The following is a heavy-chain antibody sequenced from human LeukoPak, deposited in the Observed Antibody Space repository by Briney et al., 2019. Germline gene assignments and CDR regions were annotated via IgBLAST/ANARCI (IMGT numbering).Heavy chain of an antibody. CDR3: AKHRFESGGYHSTD. J-gene: IGHJ4*02. D-gene: IGHD3-22*01. CDR2: INGNGGNT. CDR1: GFTSSSYA. V-gene: IGHV3-23*01. Sequence: QAGGSLRLSCAASGFTSSSYAMSWVRQAPGKGLEWVSTINGNGGNTYYADSVKGRVTISRDNSKNALFLQMNSLRDEDTAVYYCAKHRFESGGYHSTDWGQGTLVTVSS.